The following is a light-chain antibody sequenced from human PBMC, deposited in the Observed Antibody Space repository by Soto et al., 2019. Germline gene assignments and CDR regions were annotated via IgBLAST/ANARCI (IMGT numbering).Light chain of an antibody. CDR2: EVS. Sequence: QSDLTQPASVSGSPGQSITISCTGTSNDVGGNIYVSWYQHHPGKAPKLMIYEVSNRPSGVSDRFSGSKSGNTASLTISGLQAEDEADYYCSSYTGSSTVLFGGGTKVTVL. CDR3: SSYTGSSTVL. CDR1: SNDVGGNIY. J-gene: IGLJ2*01. V-gene: IGLV2-14*01.